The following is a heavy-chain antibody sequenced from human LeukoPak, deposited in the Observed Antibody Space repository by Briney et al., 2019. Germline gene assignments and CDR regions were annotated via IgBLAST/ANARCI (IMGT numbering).Heavy chain of an antibody. CDR2: ISGSGGTT. V-gene: IGHV3-23*01. CDR1: GFTFSSYV. J-gene: IGHJ6*03. Sequence: GGSLRLSCAVSGFTFSSYVMSWVRQAPGKGLEWVSDISGSGGTTYYADSVKGRFTISRDNSKNTLYLQMNSLRADDTAAYYCAKNAATVTKGYYYYMDVWGKGTTVTVSS. CDR3: AKNAATVTKGYYYYMDV. D-gene: IGHD4-11*01.